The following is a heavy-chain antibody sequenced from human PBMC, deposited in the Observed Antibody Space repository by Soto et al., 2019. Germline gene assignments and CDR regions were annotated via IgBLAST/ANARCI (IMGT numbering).Heavy chain of an antibody. D-gene: IGHD2-15*01. CDR1: GGTFSSDT. V-gene: IGHV1-69*08. CDR3: VREDLIGYCSGGSCYARYYYYGMDV. CDR2: IIPILGIA. J-gene: IGHJ6*02. Sequence: QVQLVQSGAEVTKPGSSVKVSCKASGGTFSSDTISWVRQAPGQGLEWMGRIIPILGIANYAQKFQSRDTITADKSRRTSYMELSSLRSECTAVYYCVREDLIGYCSGGSCYARYYYYGMDVWGQGTTVTVSS.